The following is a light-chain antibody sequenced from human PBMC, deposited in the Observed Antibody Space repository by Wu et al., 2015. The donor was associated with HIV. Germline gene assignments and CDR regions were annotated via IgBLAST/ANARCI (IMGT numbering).Light chain of an antibody. J-gene: IGKJ4*01. V-gene: IGKV3-20*01. Sequence: EIVLTQSPGTLSLSLGERATLSCRASQTLRSSYLAWYQQKPGQAPRLLIYGASTRAAGIPDRFSGSGSGTDFTLTINRLEPEDFAVYFCQQYGTSPLTFGGGTKVEIK. CDR2: GAS. CDR3: QQYGTSPLT. CDR1: QTLRSSY.